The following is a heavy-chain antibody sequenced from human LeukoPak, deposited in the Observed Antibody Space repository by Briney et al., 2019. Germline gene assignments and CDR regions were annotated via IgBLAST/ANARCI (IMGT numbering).Heavy chain of an antibody. CDR1: GFTFSSYG. CDR3: AKEPVVTDAFDI. Sequence: PGGSLRLSCAASGFTFSSYGMHWVRQAPGKGLEWVAFIRYDGSNKYYADSVKGRFTISSDNSKNTLYLQMNSLRAEDTAVYYCAKEPVVTDAFDIWGQGTMVTVSS. J-gene: IGHJ3*02. D-gene: IGHD4-23*01. CDR2: IRYDGSNK. V-gene: IGHV3-30*02.